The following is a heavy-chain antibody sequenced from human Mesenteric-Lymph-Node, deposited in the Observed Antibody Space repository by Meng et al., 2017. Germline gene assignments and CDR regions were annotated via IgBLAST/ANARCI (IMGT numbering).Heavy chain of an antibody. D-gene: IGHD2-2*01. CDR2: INPNSGGT. Sequence: ASVKVSCKASGYTFTGYYMHWVRQAPGQGLEWMGRINPNSGGTNYAQKFQGRVTMTRDTSISTVYMELSSLRSEDTAVYYCARGGCSSTSCYDGGWFDPWGQGTLVTVSS. CDR3: ARGGCSSTSCYDGGWFDP. V-gene: IGHV1-2*06. J-gene: IGHJ5*02. CDR1: GYTFTGYY.